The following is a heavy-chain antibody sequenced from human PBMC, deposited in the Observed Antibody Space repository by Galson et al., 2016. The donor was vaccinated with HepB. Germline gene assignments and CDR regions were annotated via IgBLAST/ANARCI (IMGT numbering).Heavy chain of an antibody. Sequence: QSGAEVKKPGESLKISCKGSGYSFTTYWIGWVRQMPGKGLEWMGMIYPGDSDTRYSPSFQGQVTISVDQSINTAYLQWSSLKASDTAMYYCARTVSIAAAGGADYWGQGTLVTVSS. CDR3: ARTVSIAAAGGADY. CDR2: IYPGDSDT. J-gene: IGHJ4*02. CDR1: GYSFTTYW. D-gene: IGHD6-13*01. V-gene: IGHV5-51*01.